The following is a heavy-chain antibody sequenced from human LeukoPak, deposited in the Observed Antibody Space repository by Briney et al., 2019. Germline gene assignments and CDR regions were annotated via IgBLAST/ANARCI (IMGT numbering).Heavy chain of an antibody. J-gene: IGHJ4*02. V-gene: IGHV4-59*04. D-gene: IGHD7-27*01. CDR2: IYYSGST. CDR3: ARSLGNPYYFDY. CDR1: GGSISSYY. Sequence: SETLSLTCTVSGGSISSYYWSWIRQPPGKGLEWIGYIYYSGSTYYNPSLKSRVTLSVDTSKNQFSLRLSSVTAADTAVYSCARSLGNPYYFDYWGQGALVTVSS.